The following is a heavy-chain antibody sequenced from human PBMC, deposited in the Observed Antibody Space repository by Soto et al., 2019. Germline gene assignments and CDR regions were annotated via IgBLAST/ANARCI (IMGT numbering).Heavy chain of an antibody. CDR3: ARGWWLAPGYYYRMDV. Sequence: QVQLQESGPGLVKPSETLSLTCTVSGGSISSYYWSWIRQPPGKGLEWIGYIYYSGSTNYNPSLRSRVTLSVDPSKNQFSLKLSSVTAADTAGYYCARGWWLAPGYYYRMDVWGQGTTVTVSS. CDR1: GGSISSYY. CDR2: IYYSGST. D-gene: IGHD6-19*01. J-gene: IGHJ6*02. V-gene: IGHV4-59*01.